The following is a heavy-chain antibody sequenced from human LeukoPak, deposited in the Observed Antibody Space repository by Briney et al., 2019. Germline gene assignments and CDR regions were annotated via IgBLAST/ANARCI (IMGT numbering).Heavy chain of an antibody. Sequence: GRSLRLSCAASGFSFSAYPMGWVRQAPGKGLQWLSGISASGDVTFHADRVKGRFAISRDNSKSLLFLQMESLRHDDTGIYYCAKGRRTGFVDYWGQGALVTVSS. CDR3: AKGRRTGFVDY. V-gene: IGHV3-23*01. J-gene: IGHJ4*02. D-gene: IGHD1-1*01. CDR1: GFSFSAYP. CDR2: ISASGDVT.